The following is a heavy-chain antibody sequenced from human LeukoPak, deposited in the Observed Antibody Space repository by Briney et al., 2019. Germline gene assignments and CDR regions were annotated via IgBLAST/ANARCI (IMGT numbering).Heavy chain of an antibody. Sequence: SETLSLTCTVSGGSISSGSYYWSWIRQPAGKGLEWIGRIYTSGSTNYNPSLKSRVTISVDTSKNQFSLKLSSVTAADTAVYYCARGVLSRYDYVWGSWNYWGQGTLVTVSS. J-gene: IGHJ4*02. V-gene: IGHV4-61*02. D-gene: IGHD3-16*01. CDR1: GGSISSGSYY. CDR2: IYTSGST. CDR3: ARGVLSRYDYVWGSWNY.